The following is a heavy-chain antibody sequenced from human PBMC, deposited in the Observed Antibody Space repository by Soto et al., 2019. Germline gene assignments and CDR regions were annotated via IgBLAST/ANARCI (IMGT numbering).Heavy chain of an antibody. Sequence: EVQLVESGGGLVQPGGSLKLSCAASGFTFSGSAMHWVRQASGKGLEWVGRIRSKANSYATAYAASVKGRFTISRDDSKTTSYVQMNSIKTEDTAVYYCTNPQIYYGMDVWGQGTTVTVSS. J-gene: IGHJ6*02. CDR3: TNPQIYYGMDV. CDR1: GFTFSGSA. CDR2: IRSKANSYAT. V-gene: IGHV3-73*02.